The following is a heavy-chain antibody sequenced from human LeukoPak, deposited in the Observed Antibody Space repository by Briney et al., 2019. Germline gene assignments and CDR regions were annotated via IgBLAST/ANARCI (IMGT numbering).Heavy chain of an antibody. CDR1: GFTFSSYA. CDR3: AKGRYVDTAMVTHY. V-gene: IGHV3-23*01. D-gene: IGHD5-18*01. Sequence: GGSLRLSCAASGFTFSSYAMSWVRQAPGKGLEWVSAISGSGGSTYYADSVKGRLTISRDNSKNTLYLQMNSLRAEDTAVYYCAKGRYVDTAMVTHYWGQGTLVTVSS. J-gene: IGHJ4*02. CDR2: ISGSGGST.